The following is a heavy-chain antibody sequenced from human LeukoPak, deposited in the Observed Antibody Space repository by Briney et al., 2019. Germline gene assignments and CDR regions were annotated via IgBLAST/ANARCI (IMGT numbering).Heavy chain of an antibody. CDR2: TYYSGTI. D-gene: IGHD2-21*02. CDR1: GDSISGYY. Sequence: SETLSLTCTVSGDSISGYYWSWIRQPPGKGLEWIGYTYYSGTINYNPSLKSRVIISLDTSKNQFSLKLSSVTAADTAVYYCARDSKVTSLGYWGQGTLVTVSS. V-gene: IGHV4-59*01. CDR3: ARDSKVTSLGY. J-gene: IGHJ4*02.